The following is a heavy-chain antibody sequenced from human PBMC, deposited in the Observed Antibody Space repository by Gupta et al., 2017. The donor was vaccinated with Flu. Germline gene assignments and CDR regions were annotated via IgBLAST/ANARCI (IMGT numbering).Heavy chain of an antibody. D-gene: IGHD6-19*01. Sequence: EVQLLESGGDFVKPGGSLRLPCAASGFTFSTSAIPWVRQAPGKGLEWVSSISGSGDDRYYADSVKGRVAISRDNSKNTVSLQMNNLRVEDTAVYYCAKYSSGWQYWYFDLWGRGTLVSVSS. J-gene: IGHJ2*01. CDR3: AKYSSGWQYWYFDL. CDR2: ISGSGDDR. V-gene: IGHV3-23*01. CDR1: GFTFSTSA.